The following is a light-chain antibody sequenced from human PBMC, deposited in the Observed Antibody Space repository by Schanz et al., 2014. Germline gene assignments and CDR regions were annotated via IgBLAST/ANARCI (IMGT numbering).Light chain of an antibody. J-gene: IGKJ1*01. Sequence: DIQMTQSPSSLSASVGDRVTITCRASQSVSMYLNWFQQKPGKGPKLLIYSASSLQSGVPSRFSGSGSGTDFTLTISSLQPGDFATYYCQQGYSIPVTFGQGTKVEIK. CDR2: SAS. CDR3: QQGYSIPVT. CDR1: QSVSMY. V-gene: IGKV1-39*01.